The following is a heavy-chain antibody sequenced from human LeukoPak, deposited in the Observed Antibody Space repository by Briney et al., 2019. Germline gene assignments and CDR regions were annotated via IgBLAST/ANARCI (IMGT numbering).Heavy chain of an antibody. J-gene: IGHJ6*02. CDR3: ARTGGDCSSGLCYYAMDV. CDR1: GGSISGSH. V-gene: IGHV4-59*01. CDR2: IHYTGST. D-gene: IGHD2-21*02. Sequence: PSETLSLTCFVSGGSISGSHWSWIRQPPGKGLEWVGYIHYTGSTDYNPSLRSRVALSIDLSKNHISLRLSSVTAADTAVYYCARTGGDCSSGLCYYAMDVWGQGTTVTVS.